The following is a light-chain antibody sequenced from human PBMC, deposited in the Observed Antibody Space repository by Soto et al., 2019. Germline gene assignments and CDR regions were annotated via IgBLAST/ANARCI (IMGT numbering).Light chain of an antibody. CDR2: EVT. CDR1: GSDVGAYNY. V-gene: IGLV2-8*01. CDR3: SSYAGSTDYV. Sequence: QSVLTQPPSASGSPGQSLTISCAGTGSDVGAYNYVSWYQQHPGKAPKLMIYEVTKRPSGVPDRFSGSKSGNTASLTVSGLRAEDEADYYCSSYAGSTDYVFGTGTKVTVL. J-gene: IGLJ1*01.